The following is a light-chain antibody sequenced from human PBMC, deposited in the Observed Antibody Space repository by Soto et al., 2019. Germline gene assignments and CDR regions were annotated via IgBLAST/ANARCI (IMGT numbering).Light chain of an antibody. V-gene: IGLV2-23*01. Sequence: QSVLTQPASVSGSPGRSITLSCTGTSNDVGTYNLVSWYQQHPGKAPKLIIFEGFKRPSGVSNRFSGSKSGNTASLTISGLHAEDEADYYCSSYAGSTTYVFGTGTKVTVL. CDR2: EGF. CDR1: SNDVGTYNL. J-gene: IGLJ1*01. CDR3: SSYAGSTTYV.